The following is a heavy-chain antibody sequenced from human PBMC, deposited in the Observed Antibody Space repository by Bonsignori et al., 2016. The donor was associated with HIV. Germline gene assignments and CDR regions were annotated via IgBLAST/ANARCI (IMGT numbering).Heavy chain of an antibody. J-gene: IGHJ6*02. V-gene: IGHV4-34*01. CDR2: INRSGSP. D-gene: IGHD6-19*01. CDR1: GGSFSDYC. Sequence: QLQLWGAGLLKPSETLSLTCAVYGGSFSDYCWNWIRQPPGKGLEWIGEINRSGSPNYNPSLKSRVTISLDMSKNQVSLKLTSVTAAYTAVYYCTRSPWSVAVAGDVSIRYYGVDVWGQGTTVTVSS. CDR3: TRSPWSVAVAGDVSIRYYGVDV.